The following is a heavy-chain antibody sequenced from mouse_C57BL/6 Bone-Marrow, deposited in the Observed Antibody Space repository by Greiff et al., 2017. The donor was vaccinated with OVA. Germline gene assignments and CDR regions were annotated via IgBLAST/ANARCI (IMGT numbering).Heavy chain of an antibody. Sequence: QVHVKQSGAELVRPGASVTLSCKASGYTFTDYEMHWVKQTPVHGLEWIGAIDPETGGTAYNQKFKGKAILTADKSSSTAYMELRSLTSEDSAVYYCTSFTTVVATPTLFDYWGQGTTLTVSS. J-gene: IGHJ2*01. D-gene: IGHD1-1*01. CDR3: TSFTTVVATPTLFDY. CDR2: IDPETGGT. V-gene: IGHV1-15*01. CDR1: GYTFTDYE.